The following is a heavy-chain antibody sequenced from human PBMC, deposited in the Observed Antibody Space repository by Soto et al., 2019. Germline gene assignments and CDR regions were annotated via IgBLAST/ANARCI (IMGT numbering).Heavy chain of an antibody. CDR2: IWYDGSNK. J-gene: IGHJ5*02. CDR1: GFTVSSYG. CDR3: ARDAATDWFDP. Sequence: QVQLVESGGGVVQPGRSLRLSCAASGFTVSSYGMNWVRQAPGKGLEWVAVIWYDGSNKYYADSVKGRFTISRDNSKNTLYLQMNSLRAEDTAVYYCARDAATDWFDPWGQGTLVTVSS. D-gene: IGHD6-13*01. V-gene: IGHV3-33*01.